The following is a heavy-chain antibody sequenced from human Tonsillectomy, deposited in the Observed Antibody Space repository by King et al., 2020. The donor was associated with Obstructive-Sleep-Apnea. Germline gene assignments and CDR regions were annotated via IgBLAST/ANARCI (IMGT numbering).Heavy chain of an antibody. Sequence: VQLQQWGAGLLKPSETLSLTCAVYGGSFSAYYWSWIRQPPGKGLEWIGEINHSGSTNYNPSLKSRVTISVDTSKNQFSLKLSSVTAADTAVYYCAREGPMVRALPGGVTYFDYWGQGTLVTVSS. CDR1: GGSFSAYY. V-gene: IGHV4-34*01. J-gene: IGHJ4*02. CDR3: AREGPMVRALPGGVTYFDY. D-gene: IGHD3-10*01. CDR2: INHSGST.